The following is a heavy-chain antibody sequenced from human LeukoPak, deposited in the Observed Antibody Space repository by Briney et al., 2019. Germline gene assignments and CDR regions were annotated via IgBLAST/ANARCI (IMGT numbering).Heavy chain of an antibody. CDR2: INPNSGGT. V-gene: IGHV1-2*02. CDR3: ARGYYDSSGYYQTSLDY. Sequence: ASVKVSCKASGYTFTGYYMHWVRQAPGQGLEWMGWINPNSGGTNYAQKFQGRVTMTRDTSISTAYMELSRLRSDDTAVYYCARGYYDSSGYYQTSLDYWGQGTLVTVSS. CDR1: GYTFTGYY. D-gene: IGHD3-22*01. J-gene: IGHJ4*02.